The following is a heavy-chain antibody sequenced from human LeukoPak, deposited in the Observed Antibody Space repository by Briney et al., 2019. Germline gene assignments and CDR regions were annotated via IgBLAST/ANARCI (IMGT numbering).Heavy chain of an antibody. CDR3: AGGGYSYGVNWFDP. V-gene: IGHV3-66*01. CDR1: GFTVSSNY. Sequence: GGSLRLSCAASGFTVSSNYMSWVRQAPGKGLEWASVIYSGGSTYYADSVKGRFTISRDNSKNTLYLQMNSLRAEDTAVYYCAGGGYSYGVNWFDPWGQGTLVTVSS. CDR2: IYSGGST. D-gene: IGHD5-18*01. J-gene: IGHJ5*02.